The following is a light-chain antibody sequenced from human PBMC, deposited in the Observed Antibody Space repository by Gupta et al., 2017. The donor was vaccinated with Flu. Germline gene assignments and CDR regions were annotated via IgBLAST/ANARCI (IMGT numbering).Light chain of an antibody. CDR3: SSYTSTSAYV. J-gene: IGLJ1*01. V-gene: IGLV2-14*01. CDR2: EVS. CDR1: SSDVGGFDY. Sequence: QSALTQPASVSGSPGQSITISCTGTSSDVGGFDYVSWYQQHPGKAPQLVIYEVSFRPAGVSSRFSGSKSGNTASLTISGRQPDDEGDYYCSSYTSTSAYVFGTGTRVAVL.